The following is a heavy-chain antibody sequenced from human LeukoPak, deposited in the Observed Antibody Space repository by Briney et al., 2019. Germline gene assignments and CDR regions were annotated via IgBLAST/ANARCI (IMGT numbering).Heavy chain of an antibody. D-gene: IGHD2-15*01. J-gene: IGHJ5*02. CDR2: IYPGDSDT. CDR3: ARYCGGGNCYSWLDP. V-gene: IGHV5-51*01. CDR1: GYSFTSYW. Sequence: GESLKISCKGSGYSFTSYWIGWVRQMPGKGLEWMGIIYPGDSDTRYGPSFQGQVTISADKSISTAYLQWSSLKASDTAMYYCARYCGGGNCYSWLDPWGQGTLVTVSS.